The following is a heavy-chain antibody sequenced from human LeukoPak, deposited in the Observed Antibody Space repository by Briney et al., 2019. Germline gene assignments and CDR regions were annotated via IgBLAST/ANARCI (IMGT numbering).Heavy chain of an antibody. D-gene: IGHD3-10*01. Sequence: GGSLRLSCAASGFTFSSYWMRWVRQAPGKGLEWGANIKQDGSEKNYVDSVKGRFTISRDNAKNSLYLQMNSLRAEDTAVYYCASMEGSYYGSGSYLDYWGQGTLVTVSS. CDR3: ASMEGSYYGSGSYLDY. V-gene: IGHV3-7*03. J-gene: IGHJ4*02. CDR1: GFTFSSYW. CDR2: IKQDGSEK.